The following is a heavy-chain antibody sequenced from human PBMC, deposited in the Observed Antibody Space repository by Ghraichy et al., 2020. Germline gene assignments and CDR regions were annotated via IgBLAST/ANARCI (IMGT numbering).Heavy chain of an antibody. CDR2: ISGSGGST. J-gene: IGHJ6*02. CDR1: GFTFSSYA. CDR3: AKDLGGSGSYAYYYYGMDV. D-gene: IGHD3-10*01. Sequence: GGSLRLSCAASGFTFSSYAMSWVRQAPGKGLEWVSAISGSGGSTYYADSVKGRFTISRDNSKNTLYLQMNSLRAEDTAVYYCAKDLGGSGSYAYYYYGMDVWGQGTTVTVSS. V-gene: IGHV3-23*01.